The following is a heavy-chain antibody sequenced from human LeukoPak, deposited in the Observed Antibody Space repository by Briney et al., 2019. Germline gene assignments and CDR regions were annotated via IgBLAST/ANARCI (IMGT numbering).Heavy chain of an antibody. D-gene: IGHD2-15*01. CDR3: VQQVGYCSSGSCYFTY. V-gene: IGHV3-23*01. CDR1: GFTFSSYS. CDR2: ISNTGGST. J-gene: IGHJ1*01. Sequence: GGSLRLSCAASGFTFSSYSMNWVRQAPGKGLEWVSAISNTGGSTYYADSVKGRFTISRDKSKNTLSLQMNSLRAEDTAVYYCVQQVGYCSSGSCYFTYWGQGTLVTVSS.